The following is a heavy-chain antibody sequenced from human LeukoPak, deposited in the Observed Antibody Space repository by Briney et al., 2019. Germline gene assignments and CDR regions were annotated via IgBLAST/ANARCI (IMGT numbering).Heavy chain of an antibody. CDR1: GFTFSGFW. D-gene: IGHD5-24*01. V-gene: IGHV3-74*01. CDR3: ARIGGGAGYKSNYYMDV. CDR2: INTDGSRI. Sequence: GGSLRLSCAASGFTFSGFWMLWVRQAPGKGLVWVSRINTDGSRISYADSVKGRFTISRDNAKKSLYLQMNSLRAEDTAVYFCARIGGGAGYKSNYYMDVWGRGTMVTVSS. J-gene: IGHJ6*03.